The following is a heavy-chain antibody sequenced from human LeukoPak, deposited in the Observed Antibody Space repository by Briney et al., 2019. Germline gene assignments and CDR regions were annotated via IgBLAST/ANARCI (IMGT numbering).Heavy chain of an antibody. D-gene: IGHD3-16*01. Sequence: SETLSLTCTVSGGSISSYYWSWIRQPPGKGLEWIGYIYYSGSTNYNPSLKSRVTMSVDTSKNQFSLKLSSVTAADTAVYYCARGARLGRYFDYWGQGTLVTVSS. CDR2: IYYSGST. CDR1: GGSISSYY. J-gene: IGHJ4*02. CDR3: ARGARLGRYFDY. V-gene: IGHV4-59*08.